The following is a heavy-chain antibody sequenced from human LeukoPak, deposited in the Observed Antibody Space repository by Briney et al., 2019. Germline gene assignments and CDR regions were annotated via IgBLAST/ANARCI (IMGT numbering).Heavy chain of an antibody. J-gene: IGHJ4*02. Sequence: GASVKVSCKASGDTFTTYTIHWVRQAPGQRLEWMGGIIPIFGTANYAQKFQGRVTITADESTSTAYMELSSLRSEDTAVYYCATRPPSYWGQGTLVTVSS. CDR2: IIPIFGTA. V-gene: IGHV1-69*13. CDR1: GDTFTTYT. CDR3: ATRPPSY.